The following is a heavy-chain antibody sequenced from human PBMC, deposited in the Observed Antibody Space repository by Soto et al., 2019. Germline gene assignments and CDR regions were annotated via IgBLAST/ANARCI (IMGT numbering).Heavy chain of an antibody. CDR3: VRKNAFDV. J-gene: IGHJ3*01. V-gene: IGHV4-59*11. CDR2: LYYTGTT. Sequence: SETLSLTCYVSGGSINNLYWNWVRQPPGKGLEWIGCLYYTGTTHYNPSLKSRVTISVDTSKNQFSLKLTSVTAADTAMYYCVRKNAFDVWGRGTMVTVSS. CDR1: GGSINNLY.